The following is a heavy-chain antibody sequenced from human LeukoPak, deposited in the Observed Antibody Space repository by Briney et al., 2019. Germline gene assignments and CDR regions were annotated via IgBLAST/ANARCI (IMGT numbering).Heavy chain of an antibody. J-gene: IGHJ4*02. V-gene: IGHV3-33*06. D-gene: IGHD3-3*01. CDR1: GFTFSSYG. Sequence: GGSLRLSCAASGFTFSSYGMHWVRQAPGKGLEWVAVIWYDGSNKYYADSVKGRFTISRDNSKDTLYLQMNSLRAEDTAVYYCAKGAVYGYDFWSGYSHYFDYWGQGTLVTVSS. CDR3: AKGAVYGYDFWSGYSHYFDY. CDR2: IWYDGSNK.